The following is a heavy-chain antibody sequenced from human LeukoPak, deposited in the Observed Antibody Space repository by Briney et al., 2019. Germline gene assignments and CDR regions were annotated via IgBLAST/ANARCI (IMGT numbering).Heavy chain of an antibody. D-gene: IGHD1-26*01. Sequence: GGSLRLSCAASGFTFSSYAMHWVRQAPGKGLEWVSSISSSSSYIYYADSVKGRFTISRDNAKNSLYLQMNSLRAEDTAVYYCARDWAKWEQYYYYYYGMDVWGQGTTVTVSS. J-gene: IGHJ6*02. CDR3: ARDWAKWEQYYYYYYGMDV. CDR2: ISSSSSYI. CDR1: GFTFSSYA. V-gene: IGHV3-21*01.